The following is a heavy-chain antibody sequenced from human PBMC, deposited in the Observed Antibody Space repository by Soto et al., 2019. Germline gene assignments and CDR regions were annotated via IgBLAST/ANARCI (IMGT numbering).Heavy chain of an antibody. CDR3: ARPASYYYDSSGYYSDYYYGMDV. CDR1: GGSISSSSYY. CDR2: IYYSGST. J-gene: IGHJ6*02. V-gene: IGHV4-39*01. Sequence: QLQLQESGPGLVKPSETLSLTCTVSGGSISSSSYYWGWIRQPPGKGLEWIGSIYYSGSTYYNPSLKSRVTISVDTSKNQFSLKLSSVTAADTAVYYCARPASYYYDSSGYYSDYYYGMDVWGQGTTVTVSS. D-gene: IGHD3-22*01.